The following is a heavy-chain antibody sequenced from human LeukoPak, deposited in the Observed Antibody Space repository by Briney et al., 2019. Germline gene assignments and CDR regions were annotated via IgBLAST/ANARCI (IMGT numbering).Heavy chain of an antibody. J-gene: IGHJ4*02. V-gene: IGHV4-34*01. CDR1: GGSFSGYY. CDR3: ARLRVRGYGYGPWEGPTWLDY. Sequence: SETLSLTCAVYGGSFSGYYWSWIRQPPGKGLEWIGEINHSGSTNYNPSLKSRVTISVDTSKNQFSLKLSSVTATDTAVYYCARLRVRGYGYGPWEGPTWLDYWGQGTLVTVSS. CDR2: INHSGST. D-gene: IGHD5-18*01.